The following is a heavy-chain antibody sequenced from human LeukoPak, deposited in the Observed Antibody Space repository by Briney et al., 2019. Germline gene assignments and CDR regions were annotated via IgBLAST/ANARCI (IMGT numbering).Heavy chain of an antibody. CDR3: AREGNYDILTGTADAFDI. V-gene: IGHV3-33*01. J-gene: IGHJ3*02. D-gene: IGHD3-9*01. CDR2: IWYDGSNK. CDR1: GFTFSSYG. Sequence: GRSLRLSCAASGFTFSSYGMHWVRQAPGKGLEWVAVIWYDGSNKYYADSVKGRFTISRDNSKNTLYLQMNSLRAEDTAVYYCAREGNYDILTGTADAFDIWGQGTMVTVSS.